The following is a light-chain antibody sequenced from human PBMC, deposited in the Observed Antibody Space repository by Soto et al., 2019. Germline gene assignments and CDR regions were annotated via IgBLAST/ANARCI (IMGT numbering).Light chain of an antibody. CDR1: SSNIGSNF. CDR2: KGS. CDR3: CSSAPESTYV. J-gene: IGLJ1*01. V-gene: IGLV2-23*01. Sequence: QSVLTQPPSASGTPGQRVTISCSGSSSNIGSNFVSWYQQHPHKAPQVIIYKGSQRPSGVSNRFSGSTSGNAASLTISGLQADDEADYFCCSSAPESTYVFGTGTKVTVL.